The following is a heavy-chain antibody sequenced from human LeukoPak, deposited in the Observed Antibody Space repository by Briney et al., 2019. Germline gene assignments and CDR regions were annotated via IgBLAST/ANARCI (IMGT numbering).Heavy chain of an antibody. D-gene: IGHD3-10*01. J-gene: IGHJ3*02. V-gene: IGHV3-30*18. CDR1: GFTFSSYG. CDR3: AKGEWFGELSSGLDAFDI. Sequence: GGSLRLSCAASGFTFSSYGMHWVRQAPGKGLEWVAVISYDGSNKYYADSVKGRFTISRDNSKNTLYLQMNSLRAEDTAVYYCAKGEWFGELSSGLDAFDIWGQGTMVTVSS. CDR2: ISYDGSNK.